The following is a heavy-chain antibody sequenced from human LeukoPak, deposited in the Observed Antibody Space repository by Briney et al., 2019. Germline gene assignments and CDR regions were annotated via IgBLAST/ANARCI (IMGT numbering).Heavy chain of an antibody. CDR1: GFTFSSYG. CDR2: IWYDGSNK. V-gene: IGHV3-33*01. CDR3: ARERRTPPALDY. Sequence: PGGSLRLSCAASGFTFSSYGMHWVRQAPGKGLEWVAVIWYDGSNKYYADSVKGRFTISRDNSKNTLYLQMNSLRAEDTAVYYCARERRTPPALDYWGQGTLVTVSS. J-gene: IGHJ4*02.